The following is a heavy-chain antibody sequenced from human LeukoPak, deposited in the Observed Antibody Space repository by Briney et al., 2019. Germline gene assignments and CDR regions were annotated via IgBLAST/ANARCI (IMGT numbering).Heavy chain of an antibody. Sequence: GGSLRLSCAASEFTFSTYAMHWVRQAPGKGLEWVAVISYDGSNKYYADSVKGRFTISRDNSKSTLYLQMNNLRADDTAAYSCARDRAGYYDSSGPLDYWGQGTLVTVSS. CDR1: EFTFSTYA. CDR3: ARDRAGYYDSSGPLDY. D-gene: IGHD3-22*01. J-gene: IGHJ4*02. V-gene: IGHV3-30-3*01. CDR2: ISYDGSNK.